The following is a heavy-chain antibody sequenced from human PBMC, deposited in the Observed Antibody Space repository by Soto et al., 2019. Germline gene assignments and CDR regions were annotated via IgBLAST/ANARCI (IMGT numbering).Heavy chain of an antibody. D-gene: IGHD5-12*01. CDR1: GYTFTGYY. J-gene: IGHJ3*02. CDR2: INPNSGGT. Sequence: ASLKVSCKASGYTFTGYYMHWVRQAPGQGLEWMGWINPNSGGTNYAQKFQGWVTMTRDTSISTAYMELSRLRSDDTAVYYCARVPVRDGYNYGDAFDIWGQGTMVTVSS. CDR3: ARVPVRDGYNYGDAFDI. V-gene: IGHV1-2*04.